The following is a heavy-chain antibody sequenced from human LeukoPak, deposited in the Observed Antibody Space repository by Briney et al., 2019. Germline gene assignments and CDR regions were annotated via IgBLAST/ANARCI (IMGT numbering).Heavy chain of an antibody. CDR1: GYTFTSYA. V-gene: IGHV1-3*01. CDR2: INAGNGNT. J-gene: IGHJ4*02. CDR3: ASSAYCTNGVCSFDY. Sequence: ASVKVSCKASGYTFTSYAMHWVRQAPGQRLEWMGWINAGNGNTKYSQKFQGRVTITRDTSASTSYMELSSLRSEDTAVYYCASSAYCTNGVCSFDYWGQGTLVTVSS. D-gene: IGHD2-8*01.